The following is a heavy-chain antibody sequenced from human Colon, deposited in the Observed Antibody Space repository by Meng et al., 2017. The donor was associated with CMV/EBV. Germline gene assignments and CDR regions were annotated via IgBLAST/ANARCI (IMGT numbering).Heavy chain of an antibody. J-gene: IGHJ4*02. V-gene: IGHV3-43*01. CDR3: GRDRVKRQLLFPDH. D-gene: IGHD1-1*01. CDR2: ITSDGSSA. Sequence: GGSLRLSCTASGFTFGDYTMHWVRQAPGKGLEWVSLITSDGSSAYYADSFRGRFTISRDNNKNLLFLHMNSLRSEDTALYYCGRDRVKRQLLFPDHWGQGTLVTVSS. CDR1: GFTFGDYT.